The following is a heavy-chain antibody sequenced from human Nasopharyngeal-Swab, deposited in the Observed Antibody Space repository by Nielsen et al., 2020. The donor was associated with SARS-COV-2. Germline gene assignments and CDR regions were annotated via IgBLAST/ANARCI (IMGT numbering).Heavy chain of an antibody. Sequence: SQTLSLTCTVSGGSISSSSYYWGWLRQPPGKGLEWIGRIYYSGSTYYNPSLKSRVTISADTSKNQFSLKLSSVTAADTAVYYCARHLSWWLVTSYYFDYWGQGTLVTVSS. CDR1: GGSISSSSYY. V-gene: IGHV4-39*01. D-gene: IGHD6-19*01. CDR2: IYYSGST. J-gene: IGHJ4*02. CDR3: ARHLSWWLVTSYYFDY.